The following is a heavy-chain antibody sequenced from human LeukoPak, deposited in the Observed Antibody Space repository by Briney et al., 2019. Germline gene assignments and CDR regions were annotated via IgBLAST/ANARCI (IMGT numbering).Heavy chain of an antibody. CDR3: AKESEPFLEWHFDN. Sequence: PRGSLRLSCVGSRFPPRKYAMSWVRQAPGKGLEWVSGISGSGGSKYYADSVRGRFTISRDSSKDTLFLQMSSLRADDTAKYYCAKESEPFLEWHFDNWGQGTLVIVSS. CDR1: RFPPRKYA. CDR2: ISGSGGSK. D-gene: IGHD3-3*02. V-gene: IGHV3-23*01. J-gene: IGHJ4*02.